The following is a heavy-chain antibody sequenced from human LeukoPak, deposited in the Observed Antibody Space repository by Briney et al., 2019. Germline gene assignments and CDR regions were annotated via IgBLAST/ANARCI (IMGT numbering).Heavy chain of an antibody. V-gene: IGHV4-34*01. CDR3: PTSGTAPSYYYYYGMDV. J-gene: IGHJ6*02. CDR2: INHSGST. D-gene: IGHD2-21*02. CDR1: GGSFSGYY. Sequence: SETLSLTCAVYGGSFSGYYWSWIRQPPGKGLEWIGEINHSGSTNYNPSLKSRVTISVDTSKNQFSLKLSSVTAADTAVYYVPTSGTAPSYYYYYGMDVWGQGTTVTVSS.